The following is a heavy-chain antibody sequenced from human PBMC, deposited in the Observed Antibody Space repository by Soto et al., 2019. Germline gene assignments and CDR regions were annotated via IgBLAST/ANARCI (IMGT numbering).Heavy chain of an antibody. CDR1: GGTFSSYG. Sequence: QVQLVQSGAEVKKPGSSVKVSCKASGGTFSSYGISWVRQAPGQGLEWMGGIIPIFGTANYAQKFQGRVTITADESTSTTYMELSSLRSEDTAVYYCARVQSPIVVVPAAERGWFDPWGQGTLVTVSS. CDR3: ARVQSPIVVVPAAERGWFDP. D-gene: IGHD2-2*01. V-gene: IGHV1-69*01. J-gene: IGHJ5*02. CDR2: IIPIFGTA.